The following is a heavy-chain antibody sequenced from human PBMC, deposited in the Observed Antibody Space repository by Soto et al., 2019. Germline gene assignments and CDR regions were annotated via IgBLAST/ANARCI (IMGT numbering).Heavy chain of an antibody. V-gene: IGHV3-48*01. D-gene: IGHD3-10*01. J-gene: IGHJ4*02. CDR1: GFTFSSYS. CDR2: ISSSSSTI. Sequence: GGSLRLSCAASGFTFSSYSMNWVRQAPGKGLEWVSYISSSSSTIYYADSVKGRFTISRDNAKNSLYLQMNSLRAEDTAVYYCARDRTYYGSGSYDYWGQGTLVTVSS. CDR3: ARDRTYYGSGSYDY.